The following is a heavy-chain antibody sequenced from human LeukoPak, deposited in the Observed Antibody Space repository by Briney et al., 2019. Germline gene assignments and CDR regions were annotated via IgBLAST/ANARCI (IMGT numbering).Heavy chain of an antibody. D-gene: IGHD3-3*01. CDR2: INHSGST. V-gene: IGHV4-34*01. CDR3: ATSGITIFGVSMDV. J-gene: IGHJ6*02. Sequence: KPSETLSLTCTVSGGSISSYYWSWIRQPPGKGLEWIGEINHSGSTNYNPSLKSRVTISVDTSKNQFSLKLSSVTAADTAVYYCATSGITIFGVSMDVWGQGTTVTVSS. CDR1: GGSISSYY.